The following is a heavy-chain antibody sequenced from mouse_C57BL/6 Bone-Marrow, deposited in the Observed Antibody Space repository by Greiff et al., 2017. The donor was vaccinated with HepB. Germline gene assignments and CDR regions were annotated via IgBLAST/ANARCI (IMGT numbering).Heavy chain of an antibody. J-gene: IGHJ3*01. V-gene: IGHV1-22*01. CDR1: GYTFTDYN. Sequence: EVNLVESGPELVKPGASVKMSCKASGYTFTDYNMHWVKQSHGKSLEWIGYINPNNGGTSYNQKFKGKATLTVNKSSSTAYMELRSLTSEDSAVYYCASDEGLRRFAYWGQGTLVTVSA. CDR3: ASDEGLRRFAY. D-gene: IGHD2-4*01. CDR2: INPNNGGT.